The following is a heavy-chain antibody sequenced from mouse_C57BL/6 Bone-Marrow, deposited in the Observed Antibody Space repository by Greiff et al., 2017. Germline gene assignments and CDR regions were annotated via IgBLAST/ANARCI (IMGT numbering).Heavy chain of an antibody. CDR2: IDPSDSYT. CDR3: ATSPYYYGSSEYLDV. D-gene: IGHD1-1*01. V-gene: IGHV1-69*01. CDR1: GYTFTSYW. J-gene: IGHJ1*03. Sequence: QVQLQQPGAELVMPGASVKLSCKASGYTFTSYWMHWVKQRPGQGLEWIGEIDPSDSYTNYNQKFKGKSTLTVDKSSSTAYMQLSSLTSEDSAVYYCATSPYYYGSSEYLDVWGTGTTVTVSS.